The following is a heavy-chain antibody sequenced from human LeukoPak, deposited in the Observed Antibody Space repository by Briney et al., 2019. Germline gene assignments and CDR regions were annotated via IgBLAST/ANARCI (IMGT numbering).Heavy chain of an antibody. J-gene: IGHJ4*02. CDR1: GDSFIGYF. CDR2: INHSGRT. V-gene: IGHV4-34*01. D-gene: IGHD3-22*01. CDR3: ARTGGFFDSSGFYHQNPYFLQF. Sequence: SETLSLTCAASGDSFIGYFWTWIRQPPGKGLEWIGDINHSGRTNYNPSLQKRVSISVDTSNNQFFLNLTSVTAADAAVYYCARTGGFFDSSGFYHQNPYFLQFWGPGVLVTVSS.